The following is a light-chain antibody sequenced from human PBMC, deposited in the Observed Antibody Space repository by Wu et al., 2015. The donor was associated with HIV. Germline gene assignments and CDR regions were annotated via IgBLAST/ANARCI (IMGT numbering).Light chain of an antibody. V-gene: IGKV1-6*01. CDR2: AAS. CDR3: LQDNSYPRT. J-gene: IGKJ1*01. Sequence: AIQVTQSPSSLSASVGDRVTITCRASQDIKTDLGWYQHRPGKAPKLLIYAASTLQSGVPSRFSGSGSGTDFTLTISSLQPEDFATYYCLQDNSYPRTFGQGTKVEIK. CDR1: QDIKTD.